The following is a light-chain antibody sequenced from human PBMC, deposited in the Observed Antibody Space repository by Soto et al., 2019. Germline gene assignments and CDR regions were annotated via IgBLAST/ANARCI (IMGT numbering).Light chain of an antibody. Sequence: QSVLTQPASVSGSPGQSITISCTETSSDVGGYNYVSWYQQHPGKAPKLMIYEVSNRPSGVSNRFSGPKSGNTASLTISGLQAEDEADYFCNSYGSTSTRYVFGTGTKVTVL. V-gene: IGLV2-14*01. CDR1: SSDVGGYNY. CDR2: EVS. CDR3: NSYGSTSTRYV. J-gene: IGLJ1*01.